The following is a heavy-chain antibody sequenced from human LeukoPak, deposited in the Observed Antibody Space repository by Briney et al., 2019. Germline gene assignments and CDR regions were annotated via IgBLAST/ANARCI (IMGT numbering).Heavy chain of an antibody. J-gene: IGHJ4*02. D-gene: IGHD4-23*01. CDR1: GGSFSGYY. CDR2: INHSGST. Sequence: SETLSLTCAVYGGSFSGYYWSWIRQPPGKGLEWIGEINHSGSTNYNPSLKSRVTISVDTSKNQFSLKLSSVTAADTAVYYCAREHYGGPFDYWGQGTLVTVSS. V-gene: IGHV4-34*01. CDR3: AREHYGGPFDY.